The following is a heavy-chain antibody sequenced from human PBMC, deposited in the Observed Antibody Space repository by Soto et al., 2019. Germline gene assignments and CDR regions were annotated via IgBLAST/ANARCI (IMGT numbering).Heavy chain of an antibody. D-gene: IGHD3-10*01. CDR2: ISPRSDYI. J-gene: IGHJ4*02. Sequence: EVQLVESGGGLVKPGGSLRLSCAASGFIFRSYSMNWVRQAPGKGLEWVSSISPRSDYIYFADSMRGRFTISRDNAQNSLYLHMNNLRAEDTAVYHCARVSGTLERYSDLDYWGQGTLVTVSS. V-gene: IGHV3-21*06. CDR1: GFIFRSYS. CDR3: ARVSGTLERYSDLDY.